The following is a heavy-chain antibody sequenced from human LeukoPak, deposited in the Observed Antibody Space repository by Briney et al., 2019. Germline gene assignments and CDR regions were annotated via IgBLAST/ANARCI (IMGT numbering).Heavy chain of an antibody. CDR1: GFTFSSYA. Sequence: PGGSLRLSCAASGFTFSSYAMSWVRQAPGKGLEWVSGIIGSGGSTYYTDSVKGRFTISRSNPKNTLYLQMNSLRAEDTAVYYCARGMSQSLYTVSFDYWGQGTLVTVSS. D-gene: IGHD2-2*02. CDR3: ARGMSQSLYTVSFDY. V-gene: IGHV3-23*01. CDR2: IIGSGGST. J-gene: IGHJ4*02.